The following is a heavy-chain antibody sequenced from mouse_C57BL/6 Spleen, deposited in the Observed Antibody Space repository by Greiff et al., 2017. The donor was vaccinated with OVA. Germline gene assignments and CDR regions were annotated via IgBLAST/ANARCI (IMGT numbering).Heavy chain of an antibody. J-gene: IGHJ2*01. CDR3: ARFPSNWDSGGY. V-gene: IGHV1-64*01. CDR1: GYTFTSYW. D-gene: IGHD4-1*01. CDR2: IHPNSGST. Sequence: QVQLQQPGAELVKPGASVKLSCKASGYTFTSYWMHWVKQRPGQGLEWIGMIHPNSGSTNYNEKFKSKATLTVDKSSSTAYMQLSSLTSEDSAVYYCARFPSNWDSGGYWGQGTTLTVSS.